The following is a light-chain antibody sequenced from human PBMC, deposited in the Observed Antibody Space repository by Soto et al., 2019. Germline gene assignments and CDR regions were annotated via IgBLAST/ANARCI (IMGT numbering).Light chain of an antibody. CDR1: SSDVGGYDL. Sequence: QSALTQPASVSGSPGQSITISCTGSSSDVGGYDLVSWYQQHPGNVPKLILYGVNNRPSGVSDRFSGSKSGNTALLTISGLQAEDEADYYCGSFTGYSDPVFGGGTKLTVL. CDR2: GVN. J-gene: IGLJ2*01. V-gene: IGLV2-14*01. CDR3: GSFTGYSDPV.